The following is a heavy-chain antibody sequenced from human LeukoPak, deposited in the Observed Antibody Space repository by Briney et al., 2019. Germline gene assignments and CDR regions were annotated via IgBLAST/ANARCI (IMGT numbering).Heavy chain of an antibody. V-gene: IGHV1-69*13. CDR2: IIPIFGTA. J-gene: IGHJ6*03. Sequence: SVKVSCKASGGTFSSYAISWVRQAPGQGLEWMGGIIPIFGTANYAQKFQGRVTITADESTSTAYMELSSLRSEDTAVYYCARDSYGDYLRGYYMDVWGKGTTVTVSS. CDR1: GGTFSSYA. D-gene: IGHD4-17*01. CDR3: ARDSYGDYLRGYYMDV.